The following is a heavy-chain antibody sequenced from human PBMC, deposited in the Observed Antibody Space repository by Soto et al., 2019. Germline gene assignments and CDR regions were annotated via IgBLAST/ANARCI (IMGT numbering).Heavy chain of an antibody. CDR1: GFTFSSYA. J-gene: IGHJ3*02. V-gene: IGHV3-23*01. CDR2: ISGSGGST. CDR3: ARRNSGSLPVRAFDI. D-gene: IGHD1-26*01. Sequence: VGSLRLSCAASGFTFSSYAMSWVRQAPGKGLEWVSAISGSGGSTYYADSVKGRFTISRDNSKNTLYLQMNSLRAEDTAVYYCARRNSGSLPVRAFDIWGQGTMVTVSS.